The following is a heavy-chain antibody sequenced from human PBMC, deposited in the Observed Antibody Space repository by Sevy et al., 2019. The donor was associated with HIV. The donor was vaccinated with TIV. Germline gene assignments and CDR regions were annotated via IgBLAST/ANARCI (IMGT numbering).Heavy chain of an antibody. CDR3: AKAGYSSSSGLPH. CDR2: ISWNSGSI. J-gene: IGHJ4*02. Sequence: GGSLRLSCAASGFTFDDYAMHWVRQAPGKGLEWDSGISWNSGSIGYADSVKGRFTISRDNAKNSLYLQMNSLRAEDTALYYCAKAGYSSSSGLPHWGQGTLVTVSS. D-gene: IGHD6-6*01. V-gene: IGHV3-9*01. CDR1: GFTFDDYA.